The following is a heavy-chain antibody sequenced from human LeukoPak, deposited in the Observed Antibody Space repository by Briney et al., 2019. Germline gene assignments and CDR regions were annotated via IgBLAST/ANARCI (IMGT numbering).Heavy chain of an antibody. J-gene: IGHJ4*02. CDR3: ASLDY. CDR1: GFTFSIYW. V-gene: IGHV3-74*01. CDR2: INSYGSST. Sequence: GGSLRLSCAASGFTFSIYWVHWVCQAPGKGLVWVSSINSYGSSTSYADSVKGRFTISRDNAKNTLYLQMNPLRAEDTAVYYCASLDYWGQGTPVTVSS.